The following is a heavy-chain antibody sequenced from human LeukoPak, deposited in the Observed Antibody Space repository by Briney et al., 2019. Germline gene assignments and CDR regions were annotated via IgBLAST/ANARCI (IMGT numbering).Heavy chain of an antibody. CDR1: GFTFDDYG. CDR3: ARIFWSGYYRYFDY. Sequence: GGSLRLSCAASGFTFDDYGMSWVRQAPGKGLEWVSGIIWSGGSTGYADSVKGRFTISRDNAKNSLYLQMNSLRAEDTALYYCARIFWSGYYRYFDYWGQGTLVTVSS. J-gene: IGHJ4*02. V-gene: IGHV3-20*04. D-gene: IGHD3-3*01. CDR2: IIWSGGST.